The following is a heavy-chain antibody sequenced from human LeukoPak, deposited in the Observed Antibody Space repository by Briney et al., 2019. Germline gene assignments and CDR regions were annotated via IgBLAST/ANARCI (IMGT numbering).Heavy chain of an antibody. V-gene: IGHV4-39*07. J-gene: IGHJ6*03. Sequence: SETLSLTCTVSGGSISSSHYYWDWIRQPPGKGLEWIGNIYYSGSTYYNPSLKSRVTISVDTSKNQVSLKLRSVTAADTAVYYCARTTEGYAGGPGYSYYYYMDVWGKGTTVTISS. CDR3: ARTTEGYAGGPGYSYYYYMDV. D-gene: IGHD5-12*01. CDR2: IYYSGST. CDR1: GGSISSSHYY.